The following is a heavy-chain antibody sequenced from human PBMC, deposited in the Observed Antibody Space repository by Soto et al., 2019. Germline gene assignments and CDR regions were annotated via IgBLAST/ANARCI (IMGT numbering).Heavy chain of an antibody. CDR2: IIPILGIA. CDR1: GGTFSSYT. Sequence: SVKVSCKASGGTFSSYTISWVRQAPGQGLEWMGRIIPILGIANYAQKLQGRVTITADKSTSTAYMELSSLRSEDTAVYYCARGRQQWLVSGAFDIWGQGTMVTVSS. D-gene: IGHD6-19*01. V-gene: IGHV1-69*02. J-gene: IGHJ3*02. CDR3: ARGRQQWLVSGAFDI.